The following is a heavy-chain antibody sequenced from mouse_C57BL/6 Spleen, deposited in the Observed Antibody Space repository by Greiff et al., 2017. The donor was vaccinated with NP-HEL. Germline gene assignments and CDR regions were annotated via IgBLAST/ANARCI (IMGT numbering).Heavy chain of an antibody. V-gene: IGHV1-55*01. J-gene: IGHJ1*03. Sequence: QVQLQQPGAELVKPGASVKMSCKASGYTFTSYWITWVKQRPGQGLEWIGDIYPGSGSTNYNEKFKSKATLTVDTSSSTAYMQLSSLTSEDTAVYYCARERYSNSRYFDVWGTGTTVTVSS. CDR3: ARERYSNSRYFDV. CDR2: IYPGSGST. CDR1: GYTFTSYW. D-gene: IGHD2-5*01.